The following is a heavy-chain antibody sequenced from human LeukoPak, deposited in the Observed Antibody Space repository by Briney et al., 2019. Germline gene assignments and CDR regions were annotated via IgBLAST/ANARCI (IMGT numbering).Heavy chain of an antibody. V-gene: IGHV3-33*01. D-gene: IGHD3-9*01. Sequence: TGGSLRLSCAASGFTFSSSGMHWVRQAPGKGLEWVALIWYDGINEYYADSVKGRFTISRDNSKNTLYLQMNSLRAEDTAVYYCASAQSGGYYNVMWGQGTLVTVSS. CDR1: GFTFSSSG. CDR2: IWYDGINE. CDR3: ASAQSGGYYNVM. J-gene: IGHJ4*02.